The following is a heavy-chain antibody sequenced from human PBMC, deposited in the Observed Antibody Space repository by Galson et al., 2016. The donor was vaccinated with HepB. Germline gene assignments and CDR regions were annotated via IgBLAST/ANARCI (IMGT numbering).Heavy chain of an antibody. Sequence: SLRLSCAASGFTFSSLWMHWVRQAPGKGPVWVSRINSDGSSTKYADSVKGRFTISRDNAKNTLYLQMNSLRAEDTAVYYCAKDRASSGWYVFDHWGQGALVTVSS. J-gene: IGHJ4*02. CDR1: GFTFSSLW. V-gene: IGHV3-74*03. CDR3: AKDRASSGWYVFDH. CDR2: INSDGSST. D-gene: IGHD6-19*01.